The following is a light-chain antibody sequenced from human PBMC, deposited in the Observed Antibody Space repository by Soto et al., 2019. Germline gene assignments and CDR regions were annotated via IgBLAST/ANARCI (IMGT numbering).Light chain of an antibody. J-gene: IGLJ1*01. CDR1: SSDVGAYDY. V-gene: IGLV2-14*03. Sequence: QSALAQPASVSGSPGQSIAISCTGTSSDVGAYDYVSWYQQHPDRAPRLVIYEVSNRPSGVSNRFSGSKSVNTATLTISGLQAEDEADYYGASHTTSYTRVFGTGTKVTVL. CDR2: EVS. CDR3: ASHTTSYTRV.